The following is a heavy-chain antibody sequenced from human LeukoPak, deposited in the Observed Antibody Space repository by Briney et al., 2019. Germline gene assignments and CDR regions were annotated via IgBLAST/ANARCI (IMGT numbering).Heavy chain of an antibody. V-gene: IGHV6-1*01. Sequence: QTLSLTCALSGDSLSGNSATWAWSTQGPWRGVEGLGRTCTNSKWYYDYAISVKSRITIIPDTCKNHFSLQLNSVTPEDTAVYFCSKTAAGRAGFDYWGQGALVTVSS. CDR1: GDSLSGNSAT. D-gene: IGHD6-13*01. CDR2: TCTNSKWYY. J-gene: IGHJ4*02. CDR3: SKTAAGRAGFDY.